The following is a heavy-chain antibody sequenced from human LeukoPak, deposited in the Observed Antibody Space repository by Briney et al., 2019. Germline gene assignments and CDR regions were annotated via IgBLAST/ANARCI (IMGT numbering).Heavy chain of an antibody. CDR2: ISGSGGST. D-gene: IGHD4-23*01. J-gene: IGHJ4*02. CDR1: GFTFSTYG. V-gene: IGHV3-23*01. Sequence: GGSLRLSCAASGFTFSTYGMHWVRQAPGKGLEWVSAISGSGGSTYYADSVKGRFTISRDNSKNTLYLQMNSLRAEDTAVYYCAKNRRTTVVTPDDYWGQGTLVTVSS. CDR3: AKNRRTTVVTPDDY.